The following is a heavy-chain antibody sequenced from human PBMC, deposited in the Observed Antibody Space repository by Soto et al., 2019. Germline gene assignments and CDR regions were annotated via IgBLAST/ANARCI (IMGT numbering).Heavy chain of an antibody. V-gene: IGHV3-33*06. D-gene: IGHD6-6*01. CDR3: AKDGGGGYSSSSRHDY. J-gene: IGHJ4*02. CDR2: IWYDGSNK. CDR1: GFTFSSYG. Sequence: QVQLVESGGGVVQPGRSLRLSCAASGFTFSSYGMHWVRQAPGKGLEWVAVIWYDGSNKYYADSVKGRFTISRDNSKNTLYLQMNSLRAEDTAGYYCAKDGGGGYSSSSRHDYWGQGTLVTVSS.